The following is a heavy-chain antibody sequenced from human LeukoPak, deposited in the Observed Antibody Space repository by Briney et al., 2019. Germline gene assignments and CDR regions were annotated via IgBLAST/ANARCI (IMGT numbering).Heavy chain of an antibody. Sequence: GGSLRLSCAASGFTFDDYAMQWVRQTPGKGLEWVSGISWNSGRIGYADSVKGRFTISRDNAKNSLYLQMHSLRPEDTALYYCAKDREAGTYYTGTWFDSWGQGTLVIVSS. CDR2: ISWNSGRI. V-gene: IGHV3-9*01. CDR3: AKDREAGTYYTGTWFDS. D-gene: IGHD3-10*01. J-gene: IGHJ5*01. CDR1: GFTFDDYA.